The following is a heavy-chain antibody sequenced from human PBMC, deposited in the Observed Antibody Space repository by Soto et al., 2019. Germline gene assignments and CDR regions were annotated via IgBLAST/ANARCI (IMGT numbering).Heavy chain of an antibody. D-gene: IGHD6-19*01. CDR3: AKLRGWYGDYYYGMDV. CDR2: ISGSGGST. Sequence: PGGSLRLSCAASGFTFSSYAMSWVRQAPGKGLEWVSAISGSGGSTYYADSVKGRFTISRDNSKNTLYPQMNSLRAEDTAVYYCAKLRGWYGDYYYGMDVWGQGTTVTVSS. V-gene: IGHV3-23*01. J-gene: IGHJ6*02. CDR1: GFTFSSYA.